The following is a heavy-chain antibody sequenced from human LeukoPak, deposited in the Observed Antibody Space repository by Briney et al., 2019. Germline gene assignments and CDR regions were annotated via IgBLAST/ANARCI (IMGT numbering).Heavy chain of an antibody. Sequence: ASVKVSCKASGYTFTSYGISWVRQAPGQGLEWMGWISAYNGNTNYAQKLQGRVTMTTDTSTSTAYMELRSLRSDDTAVYYCARDGRLLWFGESPYYFDYWGQGTLVTVSS. V-gene: IGHV1-18*01. CDR3: ARDGRLLWFGESPYYFDY. CDR1: GYTFTSYG. D-gene: IGHD3-10*01. CDR2: ISAYNGNT. J-gene: IGHJ4*02.